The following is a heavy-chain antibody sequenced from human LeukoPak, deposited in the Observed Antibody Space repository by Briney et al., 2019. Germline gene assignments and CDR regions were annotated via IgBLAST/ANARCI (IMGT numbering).Heavy chain of an antibody. D-gene: IGHD2-2*01. V-gene: IGHV4-38-2*02. Sequence: SETLSLICTVSGYSISSGYYWGWIRQPPGKGLEWIGSIYHSGSTYYNPSLKSRVTMSVDTSKNQFSLKLSSVTAADTAVYYCARAIYCSSSICSLGYSDNWGQGTLVTVSS. CDR1: GYSISSGYY. CDR3: ARAIYCSSSICSLGYSDN. J-gene: IGHJ4*02. CDR2: IYHSGST.